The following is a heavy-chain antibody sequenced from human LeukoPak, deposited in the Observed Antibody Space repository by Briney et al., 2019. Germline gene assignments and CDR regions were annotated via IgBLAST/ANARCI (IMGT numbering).Heavy chain of an antibody. Sequence: ASVKVSCKASGYTFTGSYMHWVRQAPGQGLEWMGWINPNSGGTNYAQKFQGRVTMTRNTSISTAYMELSSLRSEDTAVYYCARGQYSSSSIGGHWGQGTLVTVSS. D-gene: IGHD6-6*01. CDR1: GYTFTGSY. V-gene: IGHV1-2*02. J-gene: IGHJ4*02. CDR3: ARGQYSSSSIGGH. CDR2: INPNSGGT.